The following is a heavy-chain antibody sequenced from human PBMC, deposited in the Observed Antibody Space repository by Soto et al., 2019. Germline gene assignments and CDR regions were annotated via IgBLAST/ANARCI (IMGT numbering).Heavy chain of an antibody. CDR1: GFTLSGYS. J-gene: IGHJ4*01. CDR3: ARVLGATDYFDF. V-gene: IGHV3-48*02. Sequence: EVQLVESGGGLVQPGGSLRLSCAALGFTLSGYSVNWVRQAPGKGLECVAYISSGGDTIYYADFVKGRFTVSRDNAGDSLFLQMNSLTEEDTAVYYCARVLGATDYFDFWGHGTLVTVSS. CDR2: ISSGGDTI. D-gene: IGHD1-26*01.